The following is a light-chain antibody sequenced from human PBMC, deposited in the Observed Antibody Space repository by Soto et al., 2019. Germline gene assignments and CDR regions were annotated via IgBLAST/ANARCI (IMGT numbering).Light chain of an antibody. J-gene: IGKJ2*01. Sequence: ENVLTQSPGTLSLSPGERATLSCRASQSVSSRYLAWYQQKPGQAPRLLIYAASSRATGTPDRFSGSGSGTDFTLTINRLEPEDFALYYCQQYGGSPLYTFGQGTKLEIK. CDR2: AAS. CDR1: QSVSSRY. CDR3: QQYGGSPLYT. V-gene: IGKV3-20*01.